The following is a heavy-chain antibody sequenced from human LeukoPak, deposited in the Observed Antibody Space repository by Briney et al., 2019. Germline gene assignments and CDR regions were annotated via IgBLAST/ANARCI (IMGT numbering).Heavy chain of an antibody. Sequence: PGGSLRLSCAASGFTFSSYSMNWVRQAPGKGLEWVSYISSSSSTIYYADSVKGRFTISRDNAKNSLYLQMNSLRAEDTAVYYCARKGLRRYYYYYGMDVWGQGTTVTVSS. CDR3: ARKGLRRYYYYYGMDV. J-gene: IGHJ6*02. D-gene: IGHD5-12*01. CDR2: ISSSSSTI. CDR1: GFTFSSYS. V-gene: IGHV3-48*01.